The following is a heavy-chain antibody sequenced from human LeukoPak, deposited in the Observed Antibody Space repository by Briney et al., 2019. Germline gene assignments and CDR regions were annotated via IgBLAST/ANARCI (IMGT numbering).Heavy chain of an antibody. CDR3: AKGYDSSAYSVFDY. CDR2: ISWNSGST. Sequence: GRSLRLSCAASGFTFDDYAMHGVRQGPGKGLEWVAGISWNSGSTAYADPVTGRFAITRDNAKNSLYLQMNSLRAEDTALYYCAKGYDSSAYSVFDYWGQGTLVTVSS. J-gene: IGHJ4*02. CDR1: GFTFDDYA. V-gene: IGHV3-9*01. D-gene: IGHD3-22*01.